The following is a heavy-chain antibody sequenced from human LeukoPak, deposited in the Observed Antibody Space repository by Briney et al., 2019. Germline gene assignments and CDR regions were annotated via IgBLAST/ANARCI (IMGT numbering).Heavy chain of an antibody. CDR2: IYNSGAKI. CDR1: GLTFSTYS. D-gene: IGHD6-19*01. V-gene: IGHV3-23*01. Sequence: GGSLRLSCAVSGLTFSTYSMTWVRQGPGKGLEWVSSIYNSGAKIFYADSVKGRFTIPRDNSKNMLYLQMNSLRVEDTAVYYCAKDVAPDSGWDLDYWGQGTLVTVSS. J-gene: IGHJ4*02. CDR3: AKDVAPDSGWDLDY.